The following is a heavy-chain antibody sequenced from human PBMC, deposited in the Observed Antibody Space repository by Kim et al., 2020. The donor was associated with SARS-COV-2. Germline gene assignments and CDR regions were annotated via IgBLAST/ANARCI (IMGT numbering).Heavy chain of an antibody. CDR3: AREGSNYDDYYYGMDV. D-gene: IGHD4-4*01. J-gene: IGHJ6*02. CDR1: GFTFSDYY. Sequence: GGSLRLSCAASGFTFSDYYMSWIRQAPGKGLEWVSYISSSSSYTNYADSVKGRFTISRDNAKNSLYLQMNSLRAEDTAVYYCAREGSNYDDYYYGMDVWGQGTTVTVSS. CDR2: ISSSSSYT. V-gene: IGHV3-11*05.